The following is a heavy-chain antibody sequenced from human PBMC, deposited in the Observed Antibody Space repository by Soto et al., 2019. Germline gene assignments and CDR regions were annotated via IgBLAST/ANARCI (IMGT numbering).Heavy chain of an antibody. CDR2: IIPIFGTA. J-gene: IGHJ6*02. D-gene: IGHD6-13*01. CDR1: GGTFSSYA. CDR3: ARARGYSSSCYESYYYYGMDV. Sequence: VQLVQSGAEVKKPGSSVKVSCKASGGTFSSYAISWVRQAPGQGIEWMGGIIPIFGTANYAQKFQGRVTITADESTITAYMELSSLRSEDTAVYYCARARGYSSSCYESYYYYGMDVWGQGTTVTVSS. V-gene: IGHV1-69*01.